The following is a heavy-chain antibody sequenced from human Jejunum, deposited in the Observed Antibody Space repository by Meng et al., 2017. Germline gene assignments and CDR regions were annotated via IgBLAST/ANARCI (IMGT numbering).Heavy chain of an antibody. Sequence: QIQLQQSGPGPVKPSQTLAPTCSIYGDSVSSNSAGWNWIRQSPSRGLEWLGRTYYRSKWYIDYAVSVKSRITINPDTSKNQFSLHLNSVTPEDTAVYYCAGGGLVRSTRGYFDYWGQGTLVTVSS. D-gene: IGHD1-26*01. V-gene: IGHV6-1*01. CDR1: GDSVSSNSAG. J-gene: IGHJ4*02. CDR3: AGGGLVRSTRGYFDY. CDR2: TYYRSKWYI.